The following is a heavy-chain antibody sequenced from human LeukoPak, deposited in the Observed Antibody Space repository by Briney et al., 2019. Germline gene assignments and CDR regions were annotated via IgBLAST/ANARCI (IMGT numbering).Heavy chain of an antibody. CDR2: ISGSGGST. CDR1: GLTFSSYA. CDR3: AKLDTIIVVATLDY. J-gene: IGHJ4*02. D-gene: IGHD3-22*01. V-gene: IGHV3-23*01. Sequence: PGGSLRLSCAGSGLTFSSYAVSWVRQAPGKGLGWVSPISGSGGSTSHEDPVKGTFTIARDNSKTTLYLQMNSPRAEDTAVYYCAKLDTIIVVATLDYWGQGTLVTVSS.